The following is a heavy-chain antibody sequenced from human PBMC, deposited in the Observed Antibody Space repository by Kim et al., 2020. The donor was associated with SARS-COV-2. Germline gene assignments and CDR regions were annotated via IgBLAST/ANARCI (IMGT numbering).Heavy chain of an antibody. CDR2: VYSSGRT. CDR3: ARGHGVFRFFDWLPATF. V-gene: IGHV4-59*01. CDR1: GGSMDNYY. J-gene: IGHJ3*01. Sequence: SETLSLTCTVSGGSMDNYYWSWIRQSPGTGLEWLAYVYSSGRTKYNPSLKSRATISLDTSKTQFSLKLTSVTAADTAIYYCARGHGVFRFFDWLPATF. D-gene: IGHD3-9*01.